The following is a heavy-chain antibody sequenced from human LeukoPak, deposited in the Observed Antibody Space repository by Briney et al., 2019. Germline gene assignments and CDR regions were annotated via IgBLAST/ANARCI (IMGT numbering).Heavy chain of an antibody. D-gene: IGHD6-19*01. Sequence: SETLSLTCAVYGGSFNDYYWIWIRQPPGKGLEWIGYSYYSGSTNYNPSLKSRVTISVDTSKNQFSLKLTSVTAADTAVYYCARGSSGWYSHLGYWGQGTLVTVSS. J-gene: IGHJ4*02. V-gene: IGHV4-59*01. CDR1: GGSFNDYY. CDR2: SYYSGST. CDR3: ARGSSGWYSHLGY.